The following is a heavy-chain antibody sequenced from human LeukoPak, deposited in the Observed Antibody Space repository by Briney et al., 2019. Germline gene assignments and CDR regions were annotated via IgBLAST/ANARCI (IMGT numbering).Heavy chain of an antibody. CDR1: GASIRSSDYY. CDR2: VYYSGST. CDR3: ARRGNWEPFDY. V-gene: IGHV4-39*02. J-gene: IGHJ4*02. Sequence: PSETLSLTCVLSGASIRSSDYYWAWIRQPPGKGLEWIGTVYYSGSTYYNPSLKSRVTISVDTSKNSFSLNVTSLTAADTAMYYCARRGNWEPFDYRGQGSLVTVSS. D-gene: IGHD1-1*01.